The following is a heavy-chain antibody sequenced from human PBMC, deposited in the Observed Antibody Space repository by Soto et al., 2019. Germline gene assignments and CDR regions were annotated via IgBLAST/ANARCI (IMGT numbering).Heavy chain of an antibody. V-gene: IGHV5-51*01. D-gene: IGHD1-26*01. CDR1: GYSFTSYW. Sequence: VESLKISCNGSGYSFTSYWIGWVRQMPGKGLEWMGIIYPGDSDTRYSPSFQGQVTISADKSISTAYLQWSSLKASDTAMYYCARLILGATDAFDIWGQGTMVTVSS. CDR2: IYPGDSDT. J-gene: IGHJ3*02. CDR3: ARLILGATDAFDI.